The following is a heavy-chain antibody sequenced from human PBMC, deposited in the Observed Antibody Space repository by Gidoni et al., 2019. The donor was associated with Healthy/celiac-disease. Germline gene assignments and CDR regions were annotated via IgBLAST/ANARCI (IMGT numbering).Heavy chain of an antibody. CDR2: ISGSGGST. CDR1: GFTFSSYA. J-gene: IGHJ4*02. D-gene: IGHD5-18*01. V-gene: IGHV3-23*01. CDR3: AAYLIQLGFSFDY. Sequence: EVQLLESGGGLVQPGGSLRRSCAASGFTFSSYAMSWVRQAPGKGLEWVSAISGSGGSTYYADSVKGRFTISRDNSKNTLYLQMNSLRAEDTAVYYCAAYLIQLGFSFDYWGQGTLVTVSS.